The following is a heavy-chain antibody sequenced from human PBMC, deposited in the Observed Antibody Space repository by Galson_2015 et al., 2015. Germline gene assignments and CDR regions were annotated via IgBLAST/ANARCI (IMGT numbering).Heavy chain of an antibody. CDR3: AKDNEGYCSDGHCYSYYYYGMDV. CDR1: GFTFSSCG. D-gene: IGHD2-15*01. V-gene: IGHV3-30*18. CDR2: ISDEGSIK. J-gene: IGHJ6*02. Sequence: SLRLSCAARGFTFSSCGMHWVRQAPGKGLEWVALISDEGSIKEYADSVKGRFTISRDNSKKTLSLQMNSLRAEDTSIYYCAKDNEGYCSDGHCYSYYYYGMDVWGQGTTVTVSS.